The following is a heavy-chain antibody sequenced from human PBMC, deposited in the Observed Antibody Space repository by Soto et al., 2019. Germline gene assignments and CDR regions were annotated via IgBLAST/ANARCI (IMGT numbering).Heavy chain of an antibody. CDR2: ISWNINSI. Sequence: EVQLVESGGGLVQPGGSLRLSCAAFGFTFDDYAMHWVRQAPGKGLEWVSGISWNINSIGYADSVKGRFTISRDNAKNSLYLKMNSLRAEDTALYYCAKGGVRIEAAGKIDYWGQGTLVTVSS. D-gene: IGHD6-13*01. CDR1: GFTFDDYA. J-gene: IGHJ4*02. CDR3: AKGGVRIEAAGKIDY. V-gene: IGHV3-9*01.